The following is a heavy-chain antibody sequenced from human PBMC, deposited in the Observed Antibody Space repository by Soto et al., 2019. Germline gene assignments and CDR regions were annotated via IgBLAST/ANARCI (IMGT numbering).Heavy chain of an antibody. CDR2: ISHDGNKK. CDR3: ARDGGNFDY. V-gene: IGHV3-33*05. D-gene: IGHD3-16*01. Sequence: QVQLVESGGGVVQPGRSLRLSCATSGFIFSSYGIHWLRQAPGKGLEWLAIISHDGNKKYYADSVKGRFTISRDNSKNTVYLQMDSLRVEDKAVYYCARDGGNFDYWGQGTLVTVSS. CDR1: GFIFSSYG. J-gene: IGHJ4*02.